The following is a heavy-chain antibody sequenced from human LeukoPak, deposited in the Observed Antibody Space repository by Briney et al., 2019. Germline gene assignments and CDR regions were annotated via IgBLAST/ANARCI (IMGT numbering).Heavy chain of an antibody. CDR2: ISPSGDIT. CDR1: GFTFSSYA. V-gene: IGHV3-23*01. Sequence: PGGSLRLSCAASGFTFSSYAMNWVRQAPGKGLEWVSGISPSGDITYYTDSVRGRFTISRDNSKNTLYLQMNSLRAEDTAVYYCAKGPLPRIDYWGQGTLVTVSS. CDR3: AKGPLPRIDY. J-gene: IGHJ4*02.